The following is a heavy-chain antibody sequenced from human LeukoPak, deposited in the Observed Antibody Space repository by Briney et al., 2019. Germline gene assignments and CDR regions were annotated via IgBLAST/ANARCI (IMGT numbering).Heavy chain of an antibody. CDR3: TTIRPDY. Sequence: PGGSLRLSCEASGFTFSSYWMHWVRHGPGKGLVWVARIKSDVSSTDYADSVKGRFTISRDNAKNKLYLQMNSLRAEDTGVYYCTTIRPDYWGQGTLVTVSS. D-gene: IGHD5-12*01. V-gene: IGHV3-74*01. CDR2: IKSDVSST. CDR1: GFTFSSYW. J-gene: IGHJ4*02.